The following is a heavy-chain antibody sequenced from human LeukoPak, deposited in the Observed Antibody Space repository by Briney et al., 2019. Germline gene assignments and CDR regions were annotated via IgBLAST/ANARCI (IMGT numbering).Heavy chain of an antibody. V-gene: IGHV1-8*01. CDR2: MNPNSGNT. CDR3: ARAPKRTAPFDP. J-gene: IGHJ5*02. Sequence: ASVKVSCKASGYPFTSYDINWVRPATGQGLEWMGWMNPNSGNTGYSQKFQGRITMTRNTSISTAYMELSSLRSEDTAVYYCARAPKRTAPFDPWGQGTLVTVSS. CDR1: GYPFTSYD.